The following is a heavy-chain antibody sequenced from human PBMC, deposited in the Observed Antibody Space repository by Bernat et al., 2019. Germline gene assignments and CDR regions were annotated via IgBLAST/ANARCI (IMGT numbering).Heavy chain of an antibody. CDR2: IKSKTEGGTE. CDR1: GFTFSNAW. CDR3: VAGNS. V-gene: IGHV3-15*01. Sequence: EVQLVESGGGLVKPGGSLRLSCAASGFTFSNAWMSWVRQAPGKGLEWVGRIKSKTEGGTEDYALPVKGRCTISRDDSKNSLHLQMNSINSEDTAVYYCVAGNSWGQGVLVTIAA. D-gene: IGHD4-23*01. J-gene: IGHJ4*02.